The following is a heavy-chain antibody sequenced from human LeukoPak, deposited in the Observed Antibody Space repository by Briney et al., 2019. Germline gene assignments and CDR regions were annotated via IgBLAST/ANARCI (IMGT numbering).Heavy chain of an antibody. D-gene: IGHD2-15*01. CDR1: GFSFSVFW. CDR3: AGYCSGGSCKPYYYYYYMDV. CDR2: IKTDGSIT. J-gene: IGHJ6*03. V-gene: IGHV3-74*01. Sequence: GGSLRLSCAASGFSFSVFWMHWVRQVPGKGPVWVSRIKTDGSITDYADSVKGRFTISRDNAKNTLYLQMNSLRAEDTAVYYCAGYCSGGSCKPYYYYYYMDVWGKGTTVTVSS.